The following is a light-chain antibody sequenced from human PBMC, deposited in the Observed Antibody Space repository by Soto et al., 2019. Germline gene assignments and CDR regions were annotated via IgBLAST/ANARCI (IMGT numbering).Light chain of an antibody. J-gene: IGKJ1*01. CDR3: QQFHSYPRT. CDR1: QGISNF. V-gene: IGKV1-9*01. Sequence: IQLTQSPSFLSASVGVRVTITCRASQGISNFLAWYQQKPGKAPKLLIFAASSLQSGVPSRFSGSGSGTEFTLTITSLQPEDFATYCCQQFHSYPRTFGQGTKVDIK. CDR2: AAS.